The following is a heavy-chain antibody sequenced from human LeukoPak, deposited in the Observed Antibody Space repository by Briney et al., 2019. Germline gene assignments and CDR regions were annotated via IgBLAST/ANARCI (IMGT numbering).Heavy chain of an antibody. V-gene: IGHV4-59*08. CDR3: ARHGRGDLYYFDY. Sequence: SETLSLTCTVSGGSISSYYWSWIRQPPGKGLEWIGYIYYSGSTNYNPSLKSRVTIPVDTSKNQFSLKLSSVTAADTAVYYCARHGRGDLYYFDYWGQGTLVTVSS. CDR2: IYYSGST. D-gene: IGHD3-10*01. CDR1: GGSISSYY. J-gene: IGHJ4*02.